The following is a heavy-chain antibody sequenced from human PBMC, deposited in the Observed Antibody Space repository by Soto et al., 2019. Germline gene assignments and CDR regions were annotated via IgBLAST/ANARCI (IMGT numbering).Heavy chain of an antibody. CDR1: GFTFDDYT. CDR3: AKDRFGYSRWYYFDY. D-gene: IGHD4-4*01. Sequence: EVQLVESGGVVVQPGGSLRLSCAASGFTFDDYTMHWVRQAPGKGLEWVSLISWDGGSTYYADSVKGRFTISRDNSKNSLYLQMNSLRTEDTALYYCAKDRFGYSRWYYFDYWGQGTLVTVSS. V-gene: IGHV3-43*01. CDR2: ISWDGGST. J-gene: IGHJ4*02.